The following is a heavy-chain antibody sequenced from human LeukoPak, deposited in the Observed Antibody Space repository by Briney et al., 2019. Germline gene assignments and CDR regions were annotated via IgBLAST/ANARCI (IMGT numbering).Heavy chain of an antibody. CDR3: ARRGIWDLQIGNWFDP. Sequence: SETLSLTWSISGDSITTNSYWWAWIRQSPGKGLEWIGSIYSSGNSYYNPSLKSRASISPDTSKNHYSLSLTSVTAADTAVYYCARRGIWDLQIGNWFDPWGQGILVTVSS. J-gene: IGHJ5*02. CDR2: IYSSGNS. CDR1: GDSITTNSYW. V-gene: IGHV4-39*02. D-gene: IGHD3-16*01.